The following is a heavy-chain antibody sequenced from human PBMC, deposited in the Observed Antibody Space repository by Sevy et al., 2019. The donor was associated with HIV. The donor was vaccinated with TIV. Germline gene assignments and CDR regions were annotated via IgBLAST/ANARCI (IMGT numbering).Heavy chain of an antibody. CDR1: GFTFSSYG. Sequence: GGCLRLSCAASGFTFSSYGMHWVRQAPGKGLEWVAVISYDGSNKYYADSVKGRFTISRDNSRNTLFLQMNSLTAEDTAVYYCALDRAGSGSDPVGHYYYYYGMDVWGQGTTVTVSS. CDR2: ISYDGSNK. CDR3: ALDRAGSGSDPVGHYYYYYGMDV. V-gene: IGHV3-30*03. D-gene: IGHD3-10*01. J-gene: IGHJ6*02.